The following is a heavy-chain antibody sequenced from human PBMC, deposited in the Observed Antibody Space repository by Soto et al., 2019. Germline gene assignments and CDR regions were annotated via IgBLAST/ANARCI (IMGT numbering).Heavy chain of an antibody. CDR1: GFTFSSYW. CDR3: ARLGGGLWFGELGYAFDI. V-gene: IGHV3-74*01. CDR2: INSDGSST. Sequence: QPGGSLRLSRAASGFTFSSYWMHWVRQAPGKGLVWVSRINSDGSSTSYADSVKGRFTISRDNAKNTLYLQINSLRAEDTAVYYCARLGGGLWFGELGYAFDIWGQGTMVTVSS. J-gene: IGHJ3*02. D-gene: IGHD3-10*01.